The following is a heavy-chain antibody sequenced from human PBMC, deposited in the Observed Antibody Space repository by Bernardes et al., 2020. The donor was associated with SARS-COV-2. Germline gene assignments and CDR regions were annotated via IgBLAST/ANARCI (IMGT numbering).Heavy chain of an antibody. CDR1: GFTFSSYG. CDR3: ARDRVGATGWDYYFDY. Sequence: GGSLRLPCAASGFTFSSYGMHWVRQAQGKGLEWVAVIWYDGSNKYYADSVKGRFTTSRDNSKNTLYLQMNSLRAEDTAVYYCARDRVGATGWDYYFDYWGQGTLVTVSS. D-gene: IGHD1-26*01. V-gene: IGHV3-33*01. CDR2: IWYDGSNK. J-gene: IGHJ4*02.